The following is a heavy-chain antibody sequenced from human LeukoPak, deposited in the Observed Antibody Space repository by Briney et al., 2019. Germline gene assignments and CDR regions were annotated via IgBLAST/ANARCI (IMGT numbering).Heavy chain of an antibody. CDR2: ISAYNGNT. J-gene: IGHJ3*02. CDR1: AYTFTSYG. D-gene: IGHD2-2*01. Sequence: ASVKVSCKASAYTFTSYGISWVRQAPGQGLEWMGWISAYNGNTNYAQKLQGRVTMTTDTSTSTAYMESRSLRSDDTAVYYCARVRQQFLPNDAFDIWGQGTMVTVSS. CDR3: ARVRQQFLPNDAFDI. V-gene: IGHV1-18*01.